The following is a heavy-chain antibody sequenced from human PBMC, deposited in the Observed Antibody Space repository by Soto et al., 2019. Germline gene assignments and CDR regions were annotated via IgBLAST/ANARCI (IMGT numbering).Heavy chain of an antibody. J-gene: IGHJ6*02. CDR3: ARESPRYYGSGSYSPSGYGMDV. CDR1: GYTFTSYD. D-gene: IGHD3-10*01. Sequence: ASVKVFCKASGYTFTSYDINWVRQATGQGLEWMGWMNPNSGNTGYAQKFQGRVTMTRNTSISTAYMELSSLRSEDTAVYYCARESPRYYGSGSYSPSGYGMDVWGQGTTVTVSS. V-gene: IGHV1-8*01. CDR2: MNPNSGNT.